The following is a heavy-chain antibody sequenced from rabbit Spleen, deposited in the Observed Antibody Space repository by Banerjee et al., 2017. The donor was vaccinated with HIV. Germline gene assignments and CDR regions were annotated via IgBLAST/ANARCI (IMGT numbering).Heavy chain of an antibody. Sequence: LEESGGGLVKPGGTLTLTCTVSGFSFSSNWICWVRQAPGKGLEWIACIYIGDGRAYYPTWAKGRFTISKTSSTTVTLQLNSLTAADTATYFCARDIVKDGYDLWGQGTLVTVS. V-gene: IGHV1S45*01. CDR3: ARDIVKDGYDL. CDR2: IYIGDGRA. J-gene: IGHJ4*01. D-gene: IGHD6-1*01. CDR1: GFSFSSNW.